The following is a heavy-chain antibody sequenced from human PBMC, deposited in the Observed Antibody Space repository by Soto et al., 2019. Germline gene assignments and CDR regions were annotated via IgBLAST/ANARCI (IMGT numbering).Heavy chain of an antibody. D-gene: IGHD6-25*01. CDR1: GGSISSYY. Sequence: QVQLQESGPGLVKPSETLSLTCTVSGGSISSYYWSWIRQPPGKVLEWIGYIHYSGSTNYNPSLKGRVTISVDTSKNQFSLKLSSVTAADTAVYYCARPHGGSSGWDNWFDPWGQGTLVTVSS. CDR2: IHYSGST. V-gene: IGHV4-59*01. J-gene: IGHJ5*02. CDR3: ARPHGGSSGWDNWFDP.